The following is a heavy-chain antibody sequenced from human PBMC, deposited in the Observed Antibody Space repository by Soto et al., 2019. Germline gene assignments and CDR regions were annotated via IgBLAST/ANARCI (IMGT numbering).Heavy chain of an antibody. V-gene: IGHV4-34*01. CDR3: ARGNIAAALVY. D-gene: IGHD6-13*01. J-gene: IGHJ4*02. CDR1: GGSLSGHY. CDR2: INHSGVT. Sequence: PSETLSLTCAVYGGSLSGHYWNWIRQPPGKGLEWIGEINHSGVTKYSPSLKSRVTMSVDMSKNQFSLNLRSVTAADTAVYYCARGNIAAALVYWGQGNLVTVSS.